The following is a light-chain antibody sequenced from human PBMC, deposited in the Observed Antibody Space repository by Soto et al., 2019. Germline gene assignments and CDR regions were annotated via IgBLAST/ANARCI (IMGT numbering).Light chain of an antibody. CDR1: QSLVYSDGDTY. V-gene: IGKV2-30*01. CDR2: KVS. Sequence: DAVMSQSPLSLPVTLGQPATISCRSSQSLVYSDGDTYLNWYHQRPGQSPRRLLYKVSNRDSGVPDRFRGSGSGTDFTLTISRVEAEDVGFYYCMQGSHWPWTFGQGTKVEIK. J-gene: IGKJ1*01. CDR3: MQGSHWPWT.